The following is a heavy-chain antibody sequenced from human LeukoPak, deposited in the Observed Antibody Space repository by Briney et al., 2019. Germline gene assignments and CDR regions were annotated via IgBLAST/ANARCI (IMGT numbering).Heavy chain of an antibody. J-gene: IGHJ4*02. V-gene: IGHV1-69*06. CDR2: VIPIFSTA. D-gene: IGHD4-11*01. CDR3: ARDNPRDYSNSLAY. Sequence: SVKVSCKASGGTFSNYAIGWVRQAPGQGLEWMGGVIPIFSTANYAQKFQGRVTITADRSASTAYMELSSLRSEDTAVYYCARDNPRDYSNSLAYWGQGTLVTVSS. CDR1: GGTFSNYA.